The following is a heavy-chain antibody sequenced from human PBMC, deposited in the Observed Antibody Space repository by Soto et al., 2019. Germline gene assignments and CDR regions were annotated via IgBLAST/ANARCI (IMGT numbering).Heavy chain of an antibody. J-gene: IGHJ2*01. CDR2: LNIAGTI. D-gene: IGHD6-13*01. CDR3: ARDRGEYTSSWFWYFSH. V-gene: IGHV4-4*07. CDR1: GASISSFN. Sequence: SETLSLTCSVSGASISSFNWNWVRQPAGKGPEWVGRLNIAGTINYNPPLKSRITMSMDTSKNQISLHLRSVTAADTAIYYCARDRGEYTSSWFWYFSHWGHGTLVTVSS.